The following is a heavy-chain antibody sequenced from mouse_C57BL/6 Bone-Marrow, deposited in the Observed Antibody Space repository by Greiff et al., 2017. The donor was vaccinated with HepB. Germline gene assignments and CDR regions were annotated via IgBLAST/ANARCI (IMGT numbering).Heavy chain of an antibody. CDR2: ISSGGSYT. CDR3: ARQGYYYGSSYWYFDG. CDR1: GFTFSSYG. J-gene: IGHJ1*03. Sequence: EVNVVESGGDLVKPGGSLKLSCAASGFTFSSYGMSWVRQTPDKRLEWVATISSGGSYTYYPDSVKGRFTISSDNAKNTLYLQMSSLKSEDTAMYYCARQGYYYGSSYWYFDGWGTGTTVTVSS. V-gene: IGHV5-6*01. D-gene: IGHD1-1*01.